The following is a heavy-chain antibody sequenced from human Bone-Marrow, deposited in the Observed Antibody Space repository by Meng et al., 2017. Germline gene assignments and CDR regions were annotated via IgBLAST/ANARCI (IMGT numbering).Heavy chain of an antibody. D-gene: IGHD3-9*01. Sequence: GESLKISCAASGFTFSSYEMNWVRQAPGKGLEWVSYISSSGSTIYYADSVKGRFTISRDNAKNSLYLQMNSLRAEDTAVYYCARDAILELPDAFDIWGQGTMVTVSS. CDR3: ARDAILELPDAFDI. J-gene: IGHJ3*02. CDR2: ISSSGSTI. CDR1: GFTFSSYE. V-gene: IGHV3-48*03.